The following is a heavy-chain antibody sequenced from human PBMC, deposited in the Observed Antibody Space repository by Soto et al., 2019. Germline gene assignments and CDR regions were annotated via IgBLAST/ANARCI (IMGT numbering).Heavy chain of an antibody. CDR1: GYTVTSYG. CDR2: ISAYNGNT. J-gene: IGHJ5*02. D-gene: IGHD3-9*01. V-gene: IGHV1-18*01. CDR3: ASTPSAGYFAWFDP. Sequence: GASVKGSCKASGYTVTSYGISWVRQAPGQGLEWMGWISAYNGNTNYAQKLQGRVTMTTDTSTSTAYMELRSLRSDDTAVYYCASTPSAGYFAWFDPWGQGTLVPVSS.